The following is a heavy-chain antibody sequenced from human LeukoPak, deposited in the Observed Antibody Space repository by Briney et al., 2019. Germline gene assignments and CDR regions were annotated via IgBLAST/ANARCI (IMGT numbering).Heavy chain of an antibody. Sequence: GGSLRLSCATSGFNLGTSWMSWVRQAPGKGPEWVATITGDGSGTYYLDSVKGRFTIYRDHAKNSLDLQMNSLRAEDTAVYYCARDERWGQGTPVTVSS. CDR1: GFNLGTSW. V-gene: IGHV3-7*01. D-gene: IGHD1-1*01. J-gene: IGHJ4*02. CDR3: ARDER. CDR2: ITGDGSGT.